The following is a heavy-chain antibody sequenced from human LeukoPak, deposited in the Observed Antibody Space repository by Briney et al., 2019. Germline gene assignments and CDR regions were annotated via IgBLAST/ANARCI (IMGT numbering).Heavy chain of an antibody. CDR2: IYYSGST. Sequence: SETLSLTCTVSSGSISSSRYYWGWIRQPPGQGLEWIGSIYYSGSTYYNPSLKSRVTISVDTSKNQFSLKLTSVTAADTAMYYCVRHEWNYYYYYVDVWGKGTTVTVSS. CDR3: VRHEWNYYYYYVDV. CDR1: SGSISSSRYY. V-gene: IGHV4-39*01. J-gene: IGHJ6*03. D-gene: IGHD3-3*01.